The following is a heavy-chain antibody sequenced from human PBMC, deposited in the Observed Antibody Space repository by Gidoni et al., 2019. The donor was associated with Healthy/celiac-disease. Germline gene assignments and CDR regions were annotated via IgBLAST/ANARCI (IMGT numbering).Heavy chain of an antibody. Sequence: QVQLQESGPGLVKPSETLSLTCTVSGGSISSYYWSWIRQPPGKGLEWIGYIYYSGSTNYNPSLKSRVTISVDTSKNQFSLKLSSVTAADTAVYYCARQALIYYYYYMDVWGKGTTVTVSS. CDR2: IYYSGST. J-gene: IGHJ6*03. V-gene: IGHV4-59*08. CDR3: ARQALIYYYYYMDV. CDR1: GGSISSYY.